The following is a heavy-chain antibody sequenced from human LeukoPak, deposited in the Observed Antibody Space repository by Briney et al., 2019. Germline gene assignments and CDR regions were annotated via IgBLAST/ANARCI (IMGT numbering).Heavy chain of an antibody. CDR3: ASMGGRLRYFDWLLPFDY. CDR2: ISSSSSYT. CDR1: GFTFSGYY. D-gene: IGHD3-9*01. V-gene: IGHV3-11*06. Sequence: GGSLRLSCASSGFTFSGYYMSWIRQAPGKGLEWVSYISSSSSYTNYADSVKGRFTISRDNAKNSLYLQMNSLRAEDTAVYYCASMGGRLRYFDWLLPFDYWGQGTLVTVSS. J-gene: IGHJ4*02.